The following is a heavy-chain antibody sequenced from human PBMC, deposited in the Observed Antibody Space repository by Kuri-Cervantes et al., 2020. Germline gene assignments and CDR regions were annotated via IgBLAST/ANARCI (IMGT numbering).Heavy chain of an antibody. CDR1: GYTFTSYG. V-gene: IGHV1-18*01. J-gene: IGHJ3*02. D-gene: IGHD5-18*01. CDR3: ARVGYSYGLDDAFDI. Sequence: ASVKVSCKASGYTFTSYGISWVRQAPGQGLEWMGWISAYNGDTNYAQKLQGRVTMTTDTSTSTAYMELRSLRSDDTAVYYCARVGYSYGLDDAFDIWGQGTMVTVSS. CDR2: ISAYNGDT.